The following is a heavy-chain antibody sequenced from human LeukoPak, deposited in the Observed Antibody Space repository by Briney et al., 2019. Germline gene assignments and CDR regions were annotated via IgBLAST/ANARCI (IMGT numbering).Heavy chain of an antibody. D-gene: IGHD5-18*01. J-gene: IGHJ6*03. Sequence: GGSLRLSCAASGFTFSSYWMHWVRQAPGKGLEWVAVIWYDGSNKYYADSVKGRFTIFRDNSKNTLYLQMNSLRAEDTAVYYCAKGPQPGFYMDVWGKGTTVTVSS. CDR3: AKGPQPGFYMDV. CDR1: GFTFSSYW. CDR2: IWYDGSNK. V-gene: IGHV3-33*06.